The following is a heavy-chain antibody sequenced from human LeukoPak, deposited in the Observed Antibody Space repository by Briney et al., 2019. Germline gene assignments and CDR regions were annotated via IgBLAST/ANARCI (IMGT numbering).Heavy chain of an antibody. CDR1: GYTFTSYY. J-gene: IGHJ4*02. CDR2: INPNGGGA. Sequence: ASVKVSCKTSGYTFTSYYMHWMRQAPGQGFEWVGMINPNGGGASSAQKFQGRVTLTRDTSTSTVYMDLSSLRSEDTAIYYCARRGGCISTSCNLDYWGQGTLVTVSS. D-gene: IGHD2-2*01. CDR3: ARRGGCISTSCNLDY. V-gene: IGHV1-46*03.